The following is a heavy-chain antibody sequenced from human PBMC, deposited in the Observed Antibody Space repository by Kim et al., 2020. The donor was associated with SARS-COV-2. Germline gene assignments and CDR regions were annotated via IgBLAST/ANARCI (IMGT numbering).Heavy chain of an antibody. V-gene: IGHV4-4*07. CDR1: GGSISSYY. D-gene: IGHD6-19*01. CDR3: ARAGAVAGLEVAFDI. CDR2: IYTSGST. J-gene: IGHJ3*02. Sequence: SETLSLTCTVSGGSISSYYWSWIRQPAGKGLEWIGRIYTSGSTNYNPSLKSRVTMSVDTSKNQFSLKLSSVTAADTAVYYCARAGAVAGLEVAFDIWGQGTMVTVSS.